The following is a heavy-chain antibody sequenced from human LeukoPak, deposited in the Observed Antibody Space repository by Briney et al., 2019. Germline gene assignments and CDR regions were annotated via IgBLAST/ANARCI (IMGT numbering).Heavy chain of an antibody. CDR3: AKLWLWGSDAFDI. J-gene: IGHJ3*02. Sequence: PGGSLRLSCAASEFTFSNYWMSWVRQAPGKGLEWVAVISYDGSNKYYADSVKGRFTISRDNSKNTLYLQMNSLRAEDTAVYYCAKLWLWGSDAFDIWGQGTMVTVSS. CDR2: ISYDGSNK. D-gene: IGHD5-18*01. CDR1: EFTFSNYW. V-gene: IGHV3-30*18.